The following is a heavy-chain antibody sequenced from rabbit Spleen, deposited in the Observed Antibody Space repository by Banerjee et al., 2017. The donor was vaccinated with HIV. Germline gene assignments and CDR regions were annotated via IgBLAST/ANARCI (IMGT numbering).Heavy chain of an antibody. CDR1: GFDFSNYG. CDR3: VRDTWKFSL. CDR2: IDPIFGRT. J-gene: IGHJ4*01. Sequence: QEQLVESGGGLVQPEGSLTLTCTASGFDFSNYGVSWVRQAPGKGLEWIGYIDPIFGRTYYASWVNGRFTISSHNAQNTLYLQLNSLTAADTATYFCVRDTWKFSLWGPGTLVTVS. V-gene: IGHV1S47*01. D-gene: IGHD3-1*01.